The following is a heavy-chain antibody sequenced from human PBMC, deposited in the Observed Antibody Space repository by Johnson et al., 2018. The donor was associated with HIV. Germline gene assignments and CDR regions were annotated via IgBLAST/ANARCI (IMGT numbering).Heavy chain of an antibody. D-gene: IGHD5-18*01. CDR3: ARDGGYSYGDAFDI. V-gene: IGHV3-30*04. CDR1: GFTFDDFA. CDR2: ISYDGSYK. J-gene: IGHJ3*02. Sequence: QVQLVESGGDVVQPGRSLRLSCAASGFTFDDFAMHWVRQAPGKGLAWVAVISYDGSYKYYADSVKGRFTISRDNSKNTLYLQMNSLRAEDTAVYYCARDGGYSYGDAFDIWGQGTMVTVSS.